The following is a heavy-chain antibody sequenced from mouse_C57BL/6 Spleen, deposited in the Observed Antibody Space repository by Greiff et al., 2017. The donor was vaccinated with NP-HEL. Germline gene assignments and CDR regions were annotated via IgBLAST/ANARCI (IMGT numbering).Heavy chain of an antibody. CDR3: ASPGSSPHWYFDV. D-gene: IGHD1-1*01. V-gene: IGHV14-2*01. J-gene: IGHJ1*03. Sequence: VQLKESGAELVKPGASVKLSCTASGFNIKDYYMHWVKQRTEQGLEWIGRIDPEDGETKYAPKFQGKATITADTSSNTAYLQLSSLTSEDTAVYYCASPGSSPHWYFDVWGTGTTVTVSS. CDR2: IDPEDGET. CDR1: GFNIKDYY.